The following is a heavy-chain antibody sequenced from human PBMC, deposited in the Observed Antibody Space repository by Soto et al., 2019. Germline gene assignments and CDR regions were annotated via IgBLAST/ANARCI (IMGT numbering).Heavy chain of an antibody. CDR1: GFTFSNYW. V-gene: IGHV3-7*01. J-gene: IGHJ6*02. CDR2: IKQDGSEK. Sequence: EVQLVESGGGLVQPGGSLRLSCAASGFTFSNYWMSWVRQAPGKGLEWVAHIKQDGSEKYYVDSVKGRFTISRDNAKNSLYLQMNGLRAEDTAVYYCATQDYYNYGLDVWGQGTTVTVSS. CDR3: ATQDYYNYGLDV.